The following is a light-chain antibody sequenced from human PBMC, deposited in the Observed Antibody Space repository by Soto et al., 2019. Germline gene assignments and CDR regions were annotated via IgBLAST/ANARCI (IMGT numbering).Light chain of an antibody. CDR3: QTWGTGIVV. V-gene: IGLV4-69*01. Sequence: QSVLTQSPSASASLGASVKLTCTLSSGHSNYAIAWHQQQPEKGPRYLMKLNSDGSHSKGDGIPYRFSGSSSGAERYLTISRLQSEDEADYYCQTWGTGIVVFGGGTKLTVL. CDR2: LNSDGSH. CDR1: SGHSNYA. J-gene: IGLJ2*01.